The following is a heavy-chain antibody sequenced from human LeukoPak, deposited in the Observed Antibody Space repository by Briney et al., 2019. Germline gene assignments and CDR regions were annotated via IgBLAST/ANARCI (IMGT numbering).Heavy chain of an antibody. CDR3: ARQTYYYDSSGYFLGIFGAFDI. D-gene: IGHD3-22*01. V-gene: IGHV5-51*01. CDR1: GYSFTSYW. CDR2: IYPGDSDT. J-gene: IGHJ3*02. Sequence: HGESLQISCKGSGYSFTSYWIGWVRQMPGKGLEWMGIIYPGDSDTRYSPSFQGQVTISADKSISTAYLQWSSLKASDTAMYYCARQTYYYDSSGYFLGIFGAFDIWGQGTMVTVSS.